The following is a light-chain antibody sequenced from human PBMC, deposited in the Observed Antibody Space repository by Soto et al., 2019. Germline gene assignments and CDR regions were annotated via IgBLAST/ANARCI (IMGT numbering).Light chain of an antibody. CDR2: EGS. Sequence: QSVLTQPASVSGSPGQSITISCTGTTSDVGGYDVVSWYQQHPGKAPKAILYEGSKRPSGVSNRFSGSKSGNTASLTISGLQAEDEADYYCCSYTGSNTVLFGGGTKLTVL. J-gene: IGLJ2*01. V-gene: IGLV2-23*01. CDR1: TSDVGGYDV. CDR3: CSYTGSNTVL.